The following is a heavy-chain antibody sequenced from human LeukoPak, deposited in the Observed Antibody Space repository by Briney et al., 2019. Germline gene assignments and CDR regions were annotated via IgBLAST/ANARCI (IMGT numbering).Heavy chain of an antibody. CDR2: INPNSGGT. D-gene: IGHD2-2*01. Sequence: ASVKVSCKASGYTFTGYYMHWVRQAPGQGLEWMGWINPNSGGTNYAQKFQGRVTMTRDTSISTAYMELRSLRSDDTAVYYCARDRLVVPPAIHPHYYYYYMDVWGKGTTVTISS. V-gene: IGHV1-2*02. J-gene: IGHJ6*03. CDR3: ARDRLVVPPAIHPHYYYYYMDV. CDR1: GYTFTGYY.